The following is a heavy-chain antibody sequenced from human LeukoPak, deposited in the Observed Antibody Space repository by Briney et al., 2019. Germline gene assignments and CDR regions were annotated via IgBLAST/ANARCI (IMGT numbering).Heavy chain of an antibody. CDR1: GFTVSSNS. CDR2: IYSDNT. V-gene: IGHV3-53*01. Sequence: GGSLRLSCTVSGFTVSSNSMSWVRQAPGKGLEWVSFIYSDNTHYSDSVKGRSTISRDNSKNTLYLQMNSLRAEDTAVYYCARRAGAYSHPYDYWGQGTLVTVSS. CDR3: ARRAGAYSHPYDY. D-gene: IGHD4/OR15-4a*01. J-gene: IGHJ4*02.